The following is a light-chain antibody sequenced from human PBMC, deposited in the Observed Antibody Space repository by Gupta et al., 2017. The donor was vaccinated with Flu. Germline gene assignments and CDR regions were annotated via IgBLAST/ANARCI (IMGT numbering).Light chain of an antibody. CDR3: QAWDSGTCG. J-gene: IGLJ2*01. CDR2: QDS. V-gene: IGLV3-1*01. Sequence: SYDLTQPSPVSVFPGPPASSTCSGDKLGDVYVSWYQQKPGQSPVLVIYQDSQRPSGIPERFSGSNSGNTATLTITGTQAMDEADYYCQAWDSGTCGFGGGTKVTVL. CDR1: KLGDVY.